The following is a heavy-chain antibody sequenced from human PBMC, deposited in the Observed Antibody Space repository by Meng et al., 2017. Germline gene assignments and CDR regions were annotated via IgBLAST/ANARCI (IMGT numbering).Heavy chain of an antibody. V-gene: IGHV4-39*07. CDR1: GGSISSSSYY. D-gene: IGHD6-13*01. CDR3: ARTNSSSWHYFDY. Sequence: GSLRLSCTVSGGSISSSSYYWGRIRQPPGKGLEWIGSIYYSGSTYYNPSLKSRVTISVDTSKNQFSLKLSSVTAADTAVYYCARTNSSSWHYFDYWGQGTLVTVSS. J-gene: IGHJ4*02. CDR2: IYYSGST.